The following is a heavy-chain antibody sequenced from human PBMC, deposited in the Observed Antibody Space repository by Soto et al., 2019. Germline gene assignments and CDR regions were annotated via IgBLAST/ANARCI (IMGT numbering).Heavy chain of an antibody. V-gene: IGHV3-23*01. CDR2: ISGSGGST. D-gene: IGHD3-3*01. CDR1: GFTFSSYS. J-gene: IGHJ4*02. Sequence: PAGSLRLSCAASGFTFSSYSMSWVRQAPGKGLEWVSAISGSGGSTYYADSVKGRFTISRDNSKNTLYLQMNSLRAEDTAVYYWACPRITIFGVVIAPPDYWGQGTLVTISS. CDR3: ACPRITIFGVVIAPPDY.